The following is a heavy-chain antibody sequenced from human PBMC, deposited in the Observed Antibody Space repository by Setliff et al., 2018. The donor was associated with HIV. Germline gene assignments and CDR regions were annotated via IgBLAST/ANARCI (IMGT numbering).Heavy chain of an antibody. V-gene: IGHV3-66*04. CDR1: GFTFSDYW. D-gene: IGHD2-21*01. CDR3: AKLREGHVYSQYDS. CDR2: INSDDYT. J-gene: IGHJ4*03. Sequence: GESLKISCAASGFTFSDYWMHWVRQAPGKGLEWVSIINSDDYTKYADSLKGRFTISRDTSKNTLYLQMNSLRAEDTAVYHCAKLREGHVYSQYDSWGHGTLVTVSS.